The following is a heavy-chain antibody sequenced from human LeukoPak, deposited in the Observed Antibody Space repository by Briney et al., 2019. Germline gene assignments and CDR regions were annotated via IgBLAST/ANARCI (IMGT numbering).Heavy chain of an antibody. Sequence: ASVKVSCKASGYTFTSYGISWVRQAPGQGLEWMGWISAYNGNTNYAQKLQGRVTMTTDTSTSTAYMELRSLRSDDTAVYYCASLSNYYGSGSYHYYYGMDVWGQGTTVTVSS. D-gene: IGHD3-10*01. CDR1: GYTFTSYG. CDR2: ISAYNGNT. CDR3: ASLSNYYGSGSYHYYYGMDV. J-gene: IGHJ6*02. V-gene: IGHV1-18*01.